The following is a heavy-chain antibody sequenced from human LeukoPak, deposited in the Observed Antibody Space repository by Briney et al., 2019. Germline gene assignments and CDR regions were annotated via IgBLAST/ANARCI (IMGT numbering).Heavy chain of an antibody. J-gene: IGHJ4*02. V-gene: IGHV1-69*13. D-gene: IGHD2-8*01. CDR1: GGTFSSYA. CDR3: ARVRPPTNPDYVD. CDR2: IIPIFGTA. Sequence: GASVKVSCKASGGTFSSYAISWVRQAPGQGLEWMGGIIPIFGTANYAQKFQGRVTITADESTSTAYMELSSLRSEDTAVYYCARVRPPTNPDYVDWGQGTLVTVSS.